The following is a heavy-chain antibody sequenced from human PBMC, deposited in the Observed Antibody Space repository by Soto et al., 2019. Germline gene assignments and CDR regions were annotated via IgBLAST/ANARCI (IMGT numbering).Heavy chain of an antibody. Sequence: QVQLVQSGAEVKKPGSSVKVSCKASGGTFSSYTISWVRQAPGQGLEWMGRIIPILGIANYAQKFQGRVTITADKSTSTAYMELSSLRSEDTAVYYCERDALTGSRTRFFDYWGQGTLVTVSS. V-gene: IGHV1-69*08. D-gene: IGHD2-15*01. CDR2: IIPILGIA. CDR1: GGTFSSYT. CDR3: ERDALTGSRTRFFDY. J-gene: IGHJ4*02.